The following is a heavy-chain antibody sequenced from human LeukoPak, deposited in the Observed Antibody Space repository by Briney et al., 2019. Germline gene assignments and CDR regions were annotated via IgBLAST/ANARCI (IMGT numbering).Heavy chain of an antibody. CDR2: IKQDGSEK. Sequence: GGSLRLSCAASGFTFSNYWMNWVRQAPGKGLEWVANIKQDGSEKYYVDSVKGRFTISRDNAKNSLYLQMNSLRAEDTAVYYCARHVRLASIAARGWFDPWGQGTLVTVSS. CDR3: ARHVRLASIAARGWFDP. V-gene: IGHV3-7*01. D-gene: IGHD6-6*01. CDR1: GFTFSNYW. J-gene: IGHJ5*02.